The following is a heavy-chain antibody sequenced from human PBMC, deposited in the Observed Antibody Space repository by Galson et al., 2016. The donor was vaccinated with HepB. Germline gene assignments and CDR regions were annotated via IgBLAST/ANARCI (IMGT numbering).Heavy chain of an antibody. J-gene: IGHJ4*02. Sequence: SVKVSCKASGYTFSTYDINWLRQAAGQGLEWMGWMNPKTGNTGYAQKFQGRVTMTRNTSMGTADMDLRGLRSEDTAVYYCARGVRIVGASTYLFDYWGQGTLVTVSS. V-gene: IGHV1-8*01. D-gene: IGHD1-26*01. CDR3: ARGVRIVGASTYLFDY. CDR1: GYTFSTYD. CDR2: MNPKTGNT.